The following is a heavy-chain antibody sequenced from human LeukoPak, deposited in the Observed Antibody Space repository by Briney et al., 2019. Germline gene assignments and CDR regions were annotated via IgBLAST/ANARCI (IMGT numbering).Heavy chain of an antibody. J-gene: IGHJ4*02. CDR3: ARDRAAGRGTYYYGSGSYYNEVNFDY. Sequence: ASVKVSCKASGYTFTSCGISWVRQAPGQGLEWMGWISAYNGNTNYAQKLQGRVTMTTDTSTSTAYMELRSLRSDDTAVYYCARDRAAGRGTYYYGSGSYYNEVNFDYWGQGTLVTVSS. V-gene: IGHV1-18*04. CDR1: GYTFTSCG. CDR2: ISAYNGNT. D-gene: IGHD3-10*01.